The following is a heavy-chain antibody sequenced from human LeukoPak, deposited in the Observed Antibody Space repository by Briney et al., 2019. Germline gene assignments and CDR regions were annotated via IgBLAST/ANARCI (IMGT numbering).Heavy chain of an antibody. D-gene: IGHD6-25*01. Sequence: SQTLSLTCAISGDSLSSNSAAWNWIRQSPSRGLEWLGRTRYRSRWFNDYAVSVKSRITIDPDTSKNQFSLHLNSVTPEDTAVYYCTKVAAGGGYYGMDVWGKGTTVTVSS. J-gene: IGHJ6*04. CDR2: TRYRSRWFN. CDR3: TKVAAGGGYYGMDV. V-gene: IGHV6-1*01. CDR1: GDSLSSNSAA.